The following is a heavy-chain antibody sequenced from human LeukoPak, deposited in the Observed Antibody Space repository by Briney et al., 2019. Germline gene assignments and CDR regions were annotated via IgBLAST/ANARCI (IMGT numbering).Heavy chain of an antibody. CDR3: AKDLEGMRSYDHYGMDV. CDR1: GFTFSNYG. D-gene: IGHD5-24*01. Sequence: GGSLRLSCAASGFTFSNYGLHWVGQAPGKGRVWVAVISYAANYKYYADSVKGRFTISRDNSKNTLYLQMNSLRGEDTAVYYCAKDLEGMRSYDHYGMDVWGQGTTVTVSS. V-gene: IGHV3-30*18. J-gene: IGHJ6*02. CDR2: ISYAANYK.